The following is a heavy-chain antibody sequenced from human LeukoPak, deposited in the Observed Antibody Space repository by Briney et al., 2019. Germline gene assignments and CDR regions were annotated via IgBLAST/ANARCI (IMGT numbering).Heavy chain of an antibody. V-gene: IGHV4-39*07. CDR3: ARSTWLLDK. J-gene: IGHJ4*02. Sequence: PSGTLSLTCTVSGGSISSSSYYWGWIRQPPGKGLEWIGSIYYSGSTYYNPSLKSRVTISVDTSKNQFSLKLSSVTAADMAVYYCARSTWLLDKWGQGTLVTVSS. CDR2: IYYSGST. D-gene: IGHD3-22*01. CDR1: GGSISSSSYY.